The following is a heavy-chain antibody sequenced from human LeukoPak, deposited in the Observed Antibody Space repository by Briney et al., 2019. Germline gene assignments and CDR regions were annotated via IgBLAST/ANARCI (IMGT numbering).Heavy chain of an antibody. D-gene: IGHD4-23*01. Sequence: ASVKVSCKASGYTFISYEINWVRQATGQGPEWMGWMNPQSGNTGYAQKFQGRVTMTRDTSINTAYMELSSLRSEDTAVYYCARASYWYLRWFDPWGQGTLVTVSS. CDR3: ARASYWYLRWFDP. CDR2: MNPQSGNT. V-gene: IGHV1-8*01. CDR1: GYTFISYE. J-gene: IGHJ5*02.